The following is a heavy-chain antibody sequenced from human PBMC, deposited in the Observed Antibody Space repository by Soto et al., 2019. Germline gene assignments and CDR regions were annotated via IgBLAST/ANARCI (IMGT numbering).Heavy chain of an antibody. Sequence: GGSLRLSCAASGFTFSSYAMSWVRQAPGKWLEWVSAISGSGGSTYYADSVKGRFTISRDNSKNTLYLQMNGLRAEDTAVYYCAKTVTTYYYDSSGSDFDYWGQGXLVTVYS. V-gene: IGHV3-23*01. CDR2: ISGSGGST. D-gene: IGHD3-22*01. J-gene: IGHJ4*02. CDR1: GFTFSSYA. CDR3: AKTVTTYYYDSSGSDFDY.